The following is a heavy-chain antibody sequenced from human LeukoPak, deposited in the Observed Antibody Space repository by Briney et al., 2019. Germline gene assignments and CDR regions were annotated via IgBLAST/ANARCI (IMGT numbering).Heavy chain of an antibody. Sequence: PSETLSLTCTVSGVSISSYYWSWLRQPPGKGLEWLGYIYTSGSTNYNPSLKSRVIISVDTSKNQFSVKLSALTAADTAVYYCARASSWYFKFDPWGQGTLVTVSS. D-gene: IGHD6-13*01. CDR3: ARASSWYFKFDP. V-gene: IGHV4-4*09. CDR1: GVSISSYY. CDR2: IYTSGST. J-gene: IGHJ5*02.